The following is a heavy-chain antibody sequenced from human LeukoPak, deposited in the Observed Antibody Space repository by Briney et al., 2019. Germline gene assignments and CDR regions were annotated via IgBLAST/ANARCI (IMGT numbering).Heavy chain of an antibody. CDR3: AKEAEGPGVGAYDY. CDR1: GFTFSSYA. Sequence: GGSLRLSCAASGFTFSSYAMSWVRQAPGKGLEWVSVISDSGGPTYYADSVKGRFTISRDNSKNTLDLQVNSLRAEDTAVYYCAKEAEGPGVGAYDYWGQGTLVTVSS. D-gene: IGHD1-26*01. CDR2: ISDSGGPT. V-gene: IGHV3-23*01. J-gene: IGHJ4*02.